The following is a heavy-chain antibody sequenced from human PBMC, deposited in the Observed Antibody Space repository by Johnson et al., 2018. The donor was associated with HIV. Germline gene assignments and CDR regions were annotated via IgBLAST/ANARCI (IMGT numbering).Heavy chain of an antibody. V-gene: IGHV3-66*01. Sequence: VQLVESGGDLVKPGGSLRLSCAASGFTVSSNYMSWVRQAPGKGLEWVSVIYSGGSPYYADSVKGRFTISRDNSKNTLYLQMNSLRAEDTAVYYCARLGLTDAFDIWGQGTMVTVSP. J-gene: IGHJ3*02. D-gene: IGHD2-8*01. CDR3: ARLGLTDAFDI. CDR1: GFTVSSNY. CDR2: IYSGGSP.